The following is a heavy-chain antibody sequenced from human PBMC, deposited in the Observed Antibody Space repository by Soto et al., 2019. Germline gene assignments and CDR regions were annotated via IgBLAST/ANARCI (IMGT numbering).Heavy chain of an antibody. D-gene: IGHD1-26*01. CDR3: ARAGGRGATTINYYYGMDV. J-gene: IGHJ6*02. V-gene: IGHV3-23*01. CDR2: ISGSGGST. CDR1: GFTFSSYA. Sequence: GGSLRLSCAASGFTFSSYAMSWVRQAPGKGLEWVSAISGSGGSTYYADSVKGRFTISRDNSKNTLYLQMNSLRAEDTAVYYCARAGGRGATTINYYYGMDVWGQGTTVTVSS.